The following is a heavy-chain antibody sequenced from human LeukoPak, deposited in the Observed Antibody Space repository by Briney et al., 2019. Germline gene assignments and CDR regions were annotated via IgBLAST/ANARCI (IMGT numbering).Heavy chain of an antibody. CDR2: IIPIFGTA. D-gene: IGHD3-3*01. Sequence: GASVKVSCKASGGTFSSYAISWVRQAPGQGLEWMGVIIPIFGTANYAQKFQGRVTITTDESTSTAYMELSSLRSEDTAVYYCARPSYDFWSGYFDYWGQGTLVTVSS. CDR3: ARPSYDFWSGYFDY. CDR1: GGTFSSYA. V-gene: IGHV1-69*05. J-gene: IGHJ4*02.